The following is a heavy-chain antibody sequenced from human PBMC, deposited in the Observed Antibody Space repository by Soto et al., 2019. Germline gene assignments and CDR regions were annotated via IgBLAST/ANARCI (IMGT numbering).Heavy chain of an antibody. CDR1: GFTFSSYA. J-gene: IGHJ4*02. CDR2: ISGSGSST. Sequence: GGSLRLSCAASGFTFSSYAMSWVRQAPGKGLEWVSAISGSGSSTYYADSLKGRFTNSRDNSKNTRYLQMNSQRAEDTAVYYCAKLAVDGTCFDYWGQGTLVTVSS. V-gene: IGHV3-23*01. CDR3: AKLAVDGTCFDY. D-gene: IGHD6-19*01.